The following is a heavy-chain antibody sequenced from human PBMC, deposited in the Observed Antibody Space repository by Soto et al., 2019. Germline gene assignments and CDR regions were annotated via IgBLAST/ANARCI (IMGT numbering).Heavy chain of an antibody. J-gene: IGHJ6*02. Sequence: PGESLKISCKGSGYSSTSYWIGWVRQMPGKGLEWMGIIYPGDSDTRYSPSFQGQVTISADKSISTAYLQWSSLKASDTAMYYCALSSGYYSYYYGMDVWGQGTTVTVSS. CDR2: IYPGDSDT. D-gene: IGHD3-22*01. V-gene: IGHV5-51*01. CDR1: GYSSTSYW. CDR3: ALSSGYYSYYYGMDV.